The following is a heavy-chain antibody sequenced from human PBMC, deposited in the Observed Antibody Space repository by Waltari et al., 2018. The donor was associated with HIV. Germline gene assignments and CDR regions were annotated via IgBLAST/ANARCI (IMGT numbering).Heavy chain of an antibody. D-gene: IGHD2-21*01. Sequence: QLQLQESGPGLVKPSETLSLTCTVSGGSISSSIYFWAWIRQPPGKGLEWIGSISSSGSTYYNPSLKSRITIFVDTSENQFSLKLSSVAAADTAVYYCARHDSDYVIFNYWGRGALVTVSS. J-gene: IGHJ4*02. V-gene: IGHV4-39*01. CDR1: GGSISSSIYF. CDR2: ISSSGST. CDR3: ARHDSDYVIFNY.